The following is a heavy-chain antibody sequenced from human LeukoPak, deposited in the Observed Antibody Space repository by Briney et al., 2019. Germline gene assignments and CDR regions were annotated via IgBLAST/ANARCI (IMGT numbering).Heavy chain of an antibody. J-gene: IGHJ4*02. CDR3: ARGPLGWYGSGNYYFDY. D-gene: IGHD3-10*01. V-gene: IGHV1-18*01. CDR2: ISAYNGNT. CDR1: GYTFTNYG. Sequence: ASVKVSCKASGYTFTNYGISWVRQAPGQGLEWMGWISAYNGNTNYAQKLQGRVTMTTDTSTSTAYMELRSLRSDDTAVYYCARGPLGWYGSGNYYFDYWGQGTPVTVSS.